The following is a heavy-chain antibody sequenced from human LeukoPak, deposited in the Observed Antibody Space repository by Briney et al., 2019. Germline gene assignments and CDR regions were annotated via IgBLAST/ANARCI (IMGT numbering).Heavy chain of an antibody. Sequence: GGSLRLCCAAAGFTFRSYAMSWVRQAPGKGLEWVSAISDDGGSTYYADSVKGRFTISRDNSKNTLFLQTNSLRAEDTAVYYCARACSGGSCYLAAFDMWGRGTMVTVSS. CDR1: GFTFRSYA. CDR2: ISDDGGST. CDR3: ARACSGGSCYLAAFDM. D-gene: IGHD2-15*01. V-gene: IGHV3-23*01. J-gene: IGHJ3*02.